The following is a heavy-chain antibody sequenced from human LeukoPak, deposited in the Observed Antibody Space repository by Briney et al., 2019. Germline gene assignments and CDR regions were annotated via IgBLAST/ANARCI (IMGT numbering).Heavy chain of an antibody. CDR2: ISAYNGNT. D-gene: IGHD3-22*01. Sequence: GASVKVSCKASGYSFSSYGISWVRQAPGQGLECMGWISAYNGNTNYAQKLQGRVTMTTDTSTSTAYVELRSLRSDDTAVYYCARDRGLGITMIVASIWGQGTMVTVSS. CDR3: ARDRGLGITMIVASI. J-gene: IGHJ3*02. CDR1: GYSFSSYG. V-gene: IGHV1-18*01.